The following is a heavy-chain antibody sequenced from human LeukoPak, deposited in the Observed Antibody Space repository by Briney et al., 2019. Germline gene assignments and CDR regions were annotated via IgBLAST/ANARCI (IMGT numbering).Heavy chain of an antibody. V-gene: IGHV4-39*07. D-gene: IGHD3-10*01. CDR3: ARVLLLWFGGGAYFDY. Sequence: NTSETLSLTCTVSGGSISSSSYYWGWIRQPPGKGLEWIGSIYYSGSTYYNPSLKSRVTISVDTSKNQFSLKLSSVTAADTAVYYCARVLLLWFGGGAYFDYWGQGTLVTVSS. CDR2: IYYSGST. J-gene: IGHJ4*02. CDR1: GGSISSSSYY.